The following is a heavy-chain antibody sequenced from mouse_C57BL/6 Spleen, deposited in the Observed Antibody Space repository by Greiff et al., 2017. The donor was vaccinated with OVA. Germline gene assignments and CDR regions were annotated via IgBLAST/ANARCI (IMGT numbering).Heavy chain of an antibody. J-gene: IGHJ1*03. CDR3: ARDWGNYGYFDV. CDR2: ISDGGSYT. CDR1: GFTFSSYA. D-gene: IGHD2-1*01. V-gene: IGHV5-4*01. Sequence: EVHLVESGGGLVKPGGSLKLSCAASGFTFSSYAMSWVRQTPEKRLEWVATISDGGSYTYYPDNVKGRFTISRDNAKNNLYLQMSHLKSEDTAMYYCARDWGNYGYFDVWGTGTTVTVSS.